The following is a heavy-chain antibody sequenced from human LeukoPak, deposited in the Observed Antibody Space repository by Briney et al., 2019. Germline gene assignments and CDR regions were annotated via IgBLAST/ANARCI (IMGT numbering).Heavy chain of an antibody. CDR2: ISSYGDKT. CDR3: VKDLYKGDTSSWYYFDY. V-gene: IGHV3-64D*06. CDR1: GFXFSNCA. J-gene: IGHJ4*02. D-gene: IGHD6-13*01. Sequence: GGSLRFSCSASGFXFSNCAIHWVRQAPGKGPEYVSVISSYGDKTYYADSVKGRFTISRDNSKNTVSLQMSSLRAEDTAVYYCVKDLYKGDTSSWYYFDYWGQGTLVTVSS.